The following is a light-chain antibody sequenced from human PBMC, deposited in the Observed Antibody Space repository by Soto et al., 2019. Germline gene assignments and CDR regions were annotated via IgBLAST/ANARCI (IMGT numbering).Light chain of an antibody. CDR2: GNN. CDR1: SSNIGAGYD. V-gene: IGLV1-40*01. Sequence: QSVLTQPPSVSGAPGQRVTISCTGSSSNIGAGYDVHWYQHLPGTAPKLLIYGNNNRPSGVPERFSGSKSGTSASLAITGRQAEDEADYYCQSYDSSLSGYVFGTGTKLTVL. CDR3: QSYDSSLSGYV. J-gene: IGLJ1*01.